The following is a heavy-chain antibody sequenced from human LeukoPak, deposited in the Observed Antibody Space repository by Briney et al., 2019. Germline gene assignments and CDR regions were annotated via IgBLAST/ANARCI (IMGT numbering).Heavy chain of an antibody. V-gene: IGHV4-30-2*01. CDR1: GGSISSGGYS. CDR2: IYHSGST. Sequence: PSQTLSLTCAVSGGSISSGGYSWDWIRQPPGKGLEWIGYIYHSGSTYYNPSLKSRVTISVDRSKNQFSLKLSSVTAADTAVYYCARGVFDSSGHWGQGTLVTVSS. J-gene: IGHJ4*02. CDR3: ARGVFDSSGH. D-gene: IGHD3-22*01.